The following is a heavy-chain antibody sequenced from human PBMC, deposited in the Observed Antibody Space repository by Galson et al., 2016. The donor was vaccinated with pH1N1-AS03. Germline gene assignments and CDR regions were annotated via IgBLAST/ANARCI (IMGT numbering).Heavy chain of an antibody. J-gene: IGHJ3*02. CDR1: GGTFSDYG. V-gene: IGHV1-69*06. Sequence: SVKVSCKATGGTFSDYGFSWVRQAPGQGLEWMGGIITMFGAVNHAQKVQGRVTITADKSTSTAYMELSSLRSEDTAVYYCARDANYDFWSGHDAFDIWGQGTMVTVSS. CDR2: IITMFGAV. D-gene: IGHD3-3*01. CDR3: ARDANYDFWSGHDAFDI.